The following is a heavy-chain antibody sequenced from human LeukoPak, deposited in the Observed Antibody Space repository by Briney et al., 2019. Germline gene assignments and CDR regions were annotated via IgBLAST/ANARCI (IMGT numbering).Heavy chain of an antibody. Sequence: SETLSLTCTVSGGSISSGGYYWSWIRQHPGKGLEWIGYIYYSGSTYYNPSLKSRVTISVDTSKNQFSLKLSAVTAADTAVYYCARAYDILTGSWFDPWGQGTLVTVSS. V-gene: IGHV4-31*03. D-gene: IGHD3-9*01. CDR2: IYYSGST. CDR1: GGSISSGGYY. J-gene: IGHJ5*02. CDR3: ARAYDILTGSWFDP.